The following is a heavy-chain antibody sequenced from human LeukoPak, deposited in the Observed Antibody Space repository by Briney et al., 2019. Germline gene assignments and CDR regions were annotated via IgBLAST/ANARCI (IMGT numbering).Heavy chain of an antibody. CDR1: GGSFSGYY. V-gene: IGHV4-34*01. J-gene: IGHJ4*02. Sequence: SETLSLTCAVYGGSFSGYYWSWIRQPPGKGLEWIGEINHSGSTNYNPSLKSRVTISVDTSKNQFSLKLSSVTAADTAVYYCAREALAPKYYYDSSGFDYWGQGTLVTVSS. D-gene: IGHD3-22*01. CDR2: INHSGST. CDR3: AREALAPKYYYDSSGFDY.